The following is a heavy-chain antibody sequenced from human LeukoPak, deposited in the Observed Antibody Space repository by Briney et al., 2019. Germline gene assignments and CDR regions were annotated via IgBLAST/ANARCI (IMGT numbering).Heavy chain of an antibody. CDR1: GYTFTSYG. J-gene: IGHJ3*02. CDR3: ARARITMIVVPGAFDI. CDR2: ISAYNGNT. V-gene: IGHV1-18*01. D-gene: IGHD3-22*01. Sequence: GASEKVSRKASGYTFTSYGISWVRQAPGQGLEWMGWISAYNGNTNYAQKLQGRVTMTTDTSTSTAYMELRSLRSDDTAVYYCARARITMIVVPGAFDIWGQGTMVTVSS.